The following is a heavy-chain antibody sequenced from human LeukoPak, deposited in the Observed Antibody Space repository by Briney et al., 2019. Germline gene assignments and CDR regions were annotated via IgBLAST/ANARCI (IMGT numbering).Heavy chain of an antibody. J-gene: IGHJ5*02. CDR3: ARALAGATDCFDP. CDR1: GYTFTGYY. Sequence: ASVKVSCKASGYTFTGYYMHWVRQAPGQGLEWMGWINPNSGGTNYAQKFQGRVTMTRDTSISTAYMELSRLRSDDTAVYYCARALAGATDCFDPWGQGTLVTVSS. D-gene: IGHD1-26*01. V-gene: IGHV1-2*02. CDR2: INPNSGGT.